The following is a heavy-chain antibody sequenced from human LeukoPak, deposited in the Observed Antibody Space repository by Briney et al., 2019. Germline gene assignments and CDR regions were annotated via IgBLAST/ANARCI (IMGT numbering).Heavy chain of an antibody. Sequence: SQTLSLTCTVSGGSISSGSYYWSWIRQPAGKGLEWIGRIYTSGSTNYNPSLKSRVTISVDTSKNQFSLKPSSVTAADTAVYYCARDDYDSSGYYYESWFDPWGQGTLVTVSS. CDR1: GGSISSGSYY. V-gene: IGHV4-61*02. D-gene: IGHD3-22*01. CDR3: ARDDYDSSGYYYESWFDP. CDR2: IYTSGST. J-gene: IGHJ5*02.